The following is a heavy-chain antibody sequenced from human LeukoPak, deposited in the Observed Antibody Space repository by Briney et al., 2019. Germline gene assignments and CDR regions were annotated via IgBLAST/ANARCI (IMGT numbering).Heavy chain of an antibody. V-gene: IGHV3-74*01. CDR2: INIDGSTT. CDR3: ARAKADYDEYQYYYYMDV. D-gene: IGHD3-3*01. Sequence: GGSLRLSCAASGFTFSIYWMHWVRQAPGKGLVWVSRINIDGSTTAYEDSVKGRFTVSRDNAKNTLYLQLNSLTPEDTAVYYCARAKADYDEYQYYYYMDVWGKGTTVTVSS. CDR1: GFTFSIYW. J-gene: IGHJ6*03.